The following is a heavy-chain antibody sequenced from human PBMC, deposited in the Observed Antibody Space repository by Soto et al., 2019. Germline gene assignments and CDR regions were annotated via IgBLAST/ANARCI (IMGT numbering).Heavy chain of an antibody. V-gene: IGHV4-4*07. D-gene: IGHD6-19*01. CDR2: INTSGNT. Sequence: SETLSLTCTFSGDSIRSYYWSWIRQPAGKALEWIGRINTSGNTSYRPSLNSRVTMTVDTSKNQFSLKLSSVTAADTAVYYCARDQGSYNSGAQDIWGQGTTVTVSS. J-gene: IGHJ3*02. CDR3: ARDQGSYNSGAQDI. CDR1: GDSIRSYY.